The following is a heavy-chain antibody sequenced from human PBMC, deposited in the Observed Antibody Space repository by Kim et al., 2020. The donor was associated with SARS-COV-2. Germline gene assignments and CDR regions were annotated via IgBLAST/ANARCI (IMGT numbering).Heavy chain of an antibody. Sequence: NPSLKSRVTISVDTSKNQFSLKLSSVTAADTAVYYCARYASSWPLYYFDYWGQGTLVTVSS. V-gene: IGHV4-59*01. CDR3: ARYASSWPLYYFDY. J-gene: IGHJ4*02. D-gene: IGHD6-13*01.